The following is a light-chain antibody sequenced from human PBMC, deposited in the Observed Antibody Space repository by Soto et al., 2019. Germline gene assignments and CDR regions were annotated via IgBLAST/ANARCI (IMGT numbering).Light chain of an antibody. CDR3: QQYGRSPIFT. V-gene: IGKV3-20*01. J-gene: IGKJ3*01. Sequence: EIVLTQSPGTLSLSPGERATLSCRASQSVRSNYLAWYQQKPGEPPRLLIYGATSRATGIPDRFSGSVSGTDLTLIHSRLEAEDFAVYYCQQYGRSPIFTFGPGTKVDIK. CDR2: GAT. CDR1: QSVRSNY.